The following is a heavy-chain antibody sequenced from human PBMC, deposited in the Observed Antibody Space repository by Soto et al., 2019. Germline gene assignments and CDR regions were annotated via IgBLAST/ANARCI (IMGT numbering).Heavy chain of an antibody. D-gene: IGHD2-2*01. CDR2: IGSNAI. CDR3: ARDPRSCSATSCFKGMDV. Sequence: GGTLRLSCVGSGFTFSSYEFNWVRQAPGKGLDWISYIGSNAIYYADSVKGRFTVSRDNGKDSVYLQMNSLRAEDTGVYYCARDPRSCSATSCFKGMDVWGQGTTVTVSS. CDR1: GFTFSSYE. V-gene: IGHV3-48*03. J-gene: IGHJ6*02.